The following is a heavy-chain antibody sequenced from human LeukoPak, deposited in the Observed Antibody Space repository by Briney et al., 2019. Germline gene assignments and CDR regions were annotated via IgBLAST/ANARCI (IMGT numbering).Heavy chain of an antibody. J-gene: IGHJ6*02. Sequence: TGVSLRLSCAASGFPFSSYWMHWVRQVPGKGLLWVSRINSDGSATIYADSVRGRFTISRDNAKNTLYLQMSGLRVEDTAVYHCASDSPYYGMDVWGQGTTVTVSS. CDR3: ASDSPYYGMDV. V-gene: IGHV3-74*01. CDR1: GFPFSSYW. CDR2: INSDGSAT.